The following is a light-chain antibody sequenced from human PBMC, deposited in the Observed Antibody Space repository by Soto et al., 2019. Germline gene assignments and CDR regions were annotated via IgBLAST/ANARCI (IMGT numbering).Light chain of an antibody. J-gene: IGKJ4*01. V-gene: IGKV1-39*01. CDR1: QSISTY. CDR3: QQSYTAPLT. CDR2: AAS. Sequence: IQITQSPSSLSASVGDRVAITCRASQSISTYLNWYQQKPGKAPNLLIFAASTLQSGVPSRFSGSGSGTDFTLTIRSLQPEDFATYYCQQSYTAPLTFGGGTKVDIK.